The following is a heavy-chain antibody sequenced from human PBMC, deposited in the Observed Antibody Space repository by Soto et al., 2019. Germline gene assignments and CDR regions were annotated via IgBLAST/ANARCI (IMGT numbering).Heavy chain of an antibody. J-gene: IGHJ6*02. V-gene: IGHV1-2*04. CDR3: ARGYSRSPPGVMDV. Sequence: ASVKVSCKASGYTFTGYYIHWVRQAPGQGLEWMGWINPNSGGTNYAQKFQGWVTMTRDTSISTAYMELSGLRSDDTAVYYCARGYSRSPPGVMDVWGHGTTVTVSS. CDR2: INPNSGGT. D-gene: IGHD6-13*01. CDR1: GYTFTGYY.